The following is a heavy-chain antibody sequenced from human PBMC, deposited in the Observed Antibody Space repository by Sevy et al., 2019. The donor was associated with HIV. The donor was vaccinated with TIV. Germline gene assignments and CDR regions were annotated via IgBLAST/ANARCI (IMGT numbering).Heavy chain of an antibody. CDR1: GFTFSDYY. J-gene: IGHJ4*02. Sequence: GGSLRLSCAASGFTFSDYYMSWIRQAPGKGLEWVSYISSSGSTIYYADSVKGRFTISRDNAKNSLYLQMNSLKIEDTAVYYCASRHYYGSGSYPDSWGQGILVTVSS. D-gene: IGHD3-10*01. V-gene: IGHV3-11*01. CDR3: ASRHYYGSGSYPDS. CDR2: ISSSGSTI.